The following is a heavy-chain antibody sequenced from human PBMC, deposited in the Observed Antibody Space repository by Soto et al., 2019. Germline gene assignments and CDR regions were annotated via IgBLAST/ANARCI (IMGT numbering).Heavy chain of an antibody. J-gene: IGHJ6*02. D-gene: IGHD1-26*01. Sequence: QVQLVQSGAEVKKPGSSVTVSCKASGGTFGNSAISWVRQAPGQGLEWMGGIMPIFPTPDYAQKFQGRVTITADESTSTAYVELTSLRSEDTAVYYCARDKDRQQIGGNYYCGMDVWGQGTTVTV. V-gene: IGHV1-69*12. CDR2: IMPIFPTP. CDR1: GGTFGNSA. CDR3: ARDKDRQQIGGNYYCGMDV.